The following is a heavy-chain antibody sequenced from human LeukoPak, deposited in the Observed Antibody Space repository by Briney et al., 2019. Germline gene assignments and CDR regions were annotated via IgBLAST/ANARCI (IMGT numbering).Heavy chain of an antibody. D-gene: IGHD4-17*01. Sequence: ASVKVSCKASGYTFTGYYMHWVRQAPGQGLEWMGWINPNSGGTNYAQKFQGRVTMTRDTSISTAYMELSRLRSDDTAVYYCARDLKSTVTLDYYYYGTDVWGQGTTVTVSS. J-gene: IGHJ6*02. V-gene: IGHV1-2*02. CDR1: GYTFTGYY. CDR3: ARDLKSTVTLDYYYYGTDV. CDR2: INPNSGGT.